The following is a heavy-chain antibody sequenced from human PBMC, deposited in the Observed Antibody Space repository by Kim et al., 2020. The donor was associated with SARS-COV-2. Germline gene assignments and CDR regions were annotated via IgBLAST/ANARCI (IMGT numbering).Heavy chain of an antibody. V-gene: IGHV4-38-2*02. CDR1: GYSISSGYY. J-gene: IGHJ3*02. CDR2: IYHSGST. D-gene: IGHD3-22*01. CDR3: ASDRHSSGYSKDAFDI. Sequence: SETLSLTCTVSGYSISSGYYWGWIRQPPGKGLEWIGSIYHSGSTYYNPSLKSRVTISVDTSKNQFSLKLSSVTAADTAVYYCASDRHSSGYSKDAFDIWG.